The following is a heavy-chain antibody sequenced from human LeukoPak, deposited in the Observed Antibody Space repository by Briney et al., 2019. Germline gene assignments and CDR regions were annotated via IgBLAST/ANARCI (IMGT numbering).Heavy chain of an antibody. V-gene: IGHV4-61*01. CDR3: ARGLIAVAATSWFVDP. CDR1: GGSVSSGSYY. CDR2: IYYSGST. D-gene: IGHD6-19*01. Sequence: PSETLSLTCTVSGGSVSSGSYYWSWIRQPPGKGLEWIGYIYYSGSTNYSPSLKSRVTISLDTSKNQFSLKLSSVTAADTAVYYCARGLIAVAATSWFVDPWGQGTLVTVSS. J-gene: IGHJ5*02.